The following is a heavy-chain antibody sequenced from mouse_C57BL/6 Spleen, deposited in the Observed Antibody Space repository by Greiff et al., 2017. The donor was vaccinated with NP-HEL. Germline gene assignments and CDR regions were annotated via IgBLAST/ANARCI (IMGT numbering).Heavy chain of an antibody. J-gene: IGHJ2*01. V-gene: IGHV5-4*01. CDR3: ARDYSKEGYYFDY. CDR2: ISDGGSYT. CDR1: GFTFSSYA. D-gene: IGHD2-5*01. Sequence: DVMLVESGGGLVKPGGSLKLSCAASGFTFSSYAMSWVRQTPEKRLEWVATISDGGSYTYYPDNVKGRFTISRDNAKNNLYLQMSHLKSEDTAMYYCARDYSKEGYYFDYWGQGTTPTVSS.